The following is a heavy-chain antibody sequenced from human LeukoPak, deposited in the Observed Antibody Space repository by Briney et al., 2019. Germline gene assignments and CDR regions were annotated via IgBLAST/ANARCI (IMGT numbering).Heavy chain of an antibody. V-gene: IGHV3-23*01. CDR2: ISGGDNNT. J-gene: IGHJ4*02. CDR1: GFTFNSYV. Sequence: GGSLRLSCAASGFTFNSYVMSRVRQAPGKGLEWVSTISGGDNNTYYADSVKGRSTISRDNSKNTVYLQVNSLRADDTAVYYCAKSPYDHWGQGTLVTVSS. CDR3: AKSPYDH.